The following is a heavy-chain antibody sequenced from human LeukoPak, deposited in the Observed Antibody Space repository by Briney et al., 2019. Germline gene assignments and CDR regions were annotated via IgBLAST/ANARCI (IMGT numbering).Heavy chain of an antibody. J-gene: IGHJ4*02. CDR3: ARGDGAYFN. CDR2: ISDNGGST. D-gene: IGHD3-9*01. Sequence: GGSLRLSCAASGFTFGNYAIHWVRQAPGKGLEYVSAISDNGGSTFYTNSVKGRFTISRDNFKNTLYLQMGSLRSEDTAVYYCARGDGAYFNWGQGTLVTVSS. V-gene: IGHV3-64*01. CDR1: GFTFGNYA.